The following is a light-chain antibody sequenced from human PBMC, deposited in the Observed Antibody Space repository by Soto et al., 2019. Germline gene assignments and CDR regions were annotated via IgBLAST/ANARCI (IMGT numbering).Light chain of an antibody. Sequence: IVVTQSPVTLSVSPGARATLSCRDSQSVNSNLAWYQQKPGQAPRLLVYGASTRATGIPARFSGSGSGTEFTLTVSSRQSEEFAVDYCQQELTFGGGTKVEI. CDR2: GAS. CDR3: QQELT. V-gene: IGKV3-15*01. CDR1: QSVNSN. J-gene: IGKJ4*01.